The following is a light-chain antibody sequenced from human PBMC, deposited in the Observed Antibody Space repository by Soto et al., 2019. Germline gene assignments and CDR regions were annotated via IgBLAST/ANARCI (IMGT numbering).Light chain of an antibody. Sequence: QAVVTQEPSFSVSPGGTVTLTCGLSSGSVSTNYHPSWYQQTPGQAPRTLIYSTNTRSSGVPDRFSGSILGNKAALTITGAQADDESVYYCVFYLGSGISVFGGGTKLTVL. CDR1: SGSVSTNYH. V-gene: IGLV8-61*01. J-gene: IGLJ2*01. CDR3: VFYLGSGISV. CDR2: STN.